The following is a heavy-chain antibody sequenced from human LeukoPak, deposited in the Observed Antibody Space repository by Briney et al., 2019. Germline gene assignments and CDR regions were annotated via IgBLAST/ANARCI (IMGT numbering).Heavy chain of an antibody. D-gene: IGHD1-26*01. CDR1: GFTFSSYT. Sequence: GSLRLSCAASGFTFSSYTMSWVRQAPGKGLEWVSAISGSGGSTYYADSVKGRFTISRDNSKNTLYLQMNSLRAEDTAVYYCAKCQVVGATKGSADYWGQGTLVTVSS. J-gene: IGHJ4*02. CDR2: ISGSGGST. V-gene: IGHV3-23*01. CDR3: AKCQVVGATKGSADY.